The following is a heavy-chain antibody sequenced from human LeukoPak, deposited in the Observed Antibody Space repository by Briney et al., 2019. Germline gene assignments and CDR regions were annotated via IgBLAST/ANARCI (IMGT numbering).Heavy chain of an antibody. Sequence: GGSLRLSCAASGFTFSDYAMHWVRHVPGKGLEWVGGSSWNSGTIAYGESVKGRATISRDNARNSLYLEVNSLRVEDTALYYCAKDLAVGTSPRVYAFDVWGQGSLVTVSS. J-gene: IGHJ3*01. CDR3: AKDLAVGTSPRVYAFDV. V-gene: IGHV3-9*01. CDR1: GFTFSDYA. CDR2: SSWNSGTI. D-gene: IGHD1/OR15-1a*01.